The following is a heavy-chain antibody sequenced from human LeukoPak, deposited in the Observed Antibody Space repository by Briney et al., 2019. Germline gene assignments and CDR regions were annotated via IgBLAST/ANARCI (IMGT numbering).Heavy chain of an antibody. CDR2: IKQDGSEK. CDR1: GFTFSSYW. D-gene: IGHD6-13*01. V-gene: IGHV3-7*01. Sequence: GGSLRLSCAASGFTFSSYWMSWVRQAPGKGLEWVANIKQDGSEKYYVDSVKGRFTISRDNAKNSLYLQMNSLRAEDTAVYYCARVSSSWPHYYFDYWGQGTLVTVSS. CDR3: ARVSSSWPHYYFDY. J-gene: IGHJ4*02.